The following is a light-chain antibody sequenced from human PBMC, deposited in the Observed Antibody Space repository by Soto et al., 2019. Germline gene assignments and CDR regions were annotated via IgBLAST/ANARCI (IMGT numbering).Light chain of an antibody. Sequence: EIVLTQSPGTLSLSPGERATLACRASQSVSSSYLAWYQQKPGQAPRLLIYGASSRATGIPDRFSGSGSGTDVTLTISRLEPEDCAVYYWQQYGSSSWTFGQGTKVEIK. CDR2: GAS. CDR1: QSVSSSY. V-gene: IGKV3-20*01. J-gene: IGKJ1*01. CDR3: QQYGSSSWT.